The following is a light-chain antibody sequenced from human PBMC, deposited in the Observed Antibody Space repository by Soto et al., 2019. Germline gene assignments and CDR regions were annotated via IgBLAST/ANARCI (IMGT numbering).Light chain of an antibody. CDR1: SSDVGGYDF. J-gene: IGLJ1*01. CDR3: ASYTSRSTLV. Sequence: QSALTQPASVSGSPGQSITISCTGCSSDVGGYDFVSWYQHNPGKAPRLMIFDVSNRPSAVSNRFSGSKSGNTASLTISGPQAEDEGDYYCASYTSRSTLVFGTGTKVTVL. CDR2: DVS. V-gene: IGLV2-14*03.